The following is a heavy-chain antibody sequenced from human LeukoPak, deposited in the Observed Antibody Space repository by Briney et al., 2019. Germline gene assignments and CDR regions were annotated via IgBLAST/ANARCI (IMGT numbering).Heavy chain of an antibody. CDR2: ISDTGNT. V-gene: IGHV3-23*01. J-gene: IGHJ4*02. D-gene: IGHD6-6*01. Sequence: QSGGSLRLSCAASGFTLSSYAMSWVRQAPGKGLEWVSAISDTGNTYHADSVKGRFTISRDNSKNTLYLQMNSLRAADTAVYYCARDKGTSYLSSFDYWGQGTLVTVSS. CDR3: ARDKGTSYLSSFDY. CDR1: GFTLSSYA.